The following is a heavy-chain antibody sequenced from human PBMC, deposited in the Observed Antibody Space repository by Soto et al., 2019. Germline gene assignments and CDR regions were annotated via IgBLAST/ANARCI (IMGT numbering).Heavy chain of an antibody. CDR3: ARDQRVQLERHSAFDI. D-gene: IGHD1-1*01. CDR1: GFTFSSYG. CDR2: IWYDGSNK. J-gene: IGHJ3*02. Sequence: GGSLRLSCAASGFTFSSYGMHWVRQAPGKGLEWVAVIWYDGSNKYYADSVKGRFTISRDNSKNTLYLQMNSLRAEDTAVYYCARDQRVQLERHSAFDIWGQGTMVTVSS. V-gene: IGHV3-33*01.